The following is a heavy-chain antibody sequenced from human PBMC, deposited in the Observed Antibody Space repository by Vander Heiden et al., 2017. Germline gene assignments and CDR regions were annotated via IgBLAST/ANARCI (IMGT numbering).Heavy chain of an antibody. Sequence: QVQLVESGGGVVQPGRSLRLSCAASGFTFSRYGMHWVRQAPGKGLEWVAVIWYDGSNKYYADSVKGRFTISRDNSKNPLYLQMNSLRAEDTAVYYCARADYYDSSGNFDYWGQGTLGTVSA. D-gene: IGHD3-22*01. V-gene: IGHV3-33*01. CDR1: GFTFSRYG. J-gene: IGHJ4*02. CDR2: IWYDGSNK. CDR3: ARADYYDSSGNFDY.